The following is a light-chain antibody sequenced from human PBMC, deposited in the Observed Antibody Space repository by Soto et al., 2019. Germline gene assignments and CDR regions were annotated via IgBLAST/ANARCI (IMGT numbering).Light chain of an antibody. J-gene: IGKJ4*01. V-gene: IGKV1-27*01. CDR3: QNYNSAPQLT. Sequence: DIQMTQSPSSLSASVGDRVTITCRASQGISNYLAWYQQKPGKVPKLLIYTATTLQSGVPSRFSGSGSGTDFTLTIRSLQPEDGATYYCQNYNSAPQLTFGGGTKVEIK. CDR2: TAT. CDR1: QGISNY.